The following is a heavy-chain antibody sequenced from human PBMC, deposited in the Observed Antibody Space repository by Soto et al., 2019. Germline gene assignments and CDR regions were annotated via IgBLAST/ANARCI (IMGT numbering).Heavy chain of an antibody. J-gene: IGHJ3*02. CDR2: IYDSGTT. CDR1: GGSMSGYY. Sequence: QVQLQESGPGLEKASETPSLTCTVSGGSMSGYYWSWIRQPPGKGLEWIGFIYDSGTTNYNPSLKSRGNISIYTSKNQFSLKLTSVTAADTAVYYCARVSHIVVVPAVRGAFDIWGQGTMITVPS. CDR3: ARVSHIVVVPAVRGAFDI. D-gene: IGHD2-21*02. V-gene: IGHV4-59*01.